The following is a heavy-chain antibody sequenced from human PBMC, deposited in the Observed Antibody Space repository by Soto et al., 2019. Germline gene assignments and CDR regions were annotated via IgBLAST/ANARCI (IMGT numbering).Heavy chain of an antibody. V-gene: IGHV4-34*01. D-gene: IGHD2-15*01. CDR2: INHSGST. Sequence: PSETLSLTCAVYGGSFSGYYWSWIRQPPGKGLEWIGEINHSGSTNYNPSLKSRVTISVDTSKNQFSLKLSSVTAADTAVYYCARADIVVVVAATESRWFDPWGQGTLVTVSS. J-gene: IGHJ5*02. CDR1: GGSFSGYY. CDR3: ARADIVVVVAATESRWFDP.